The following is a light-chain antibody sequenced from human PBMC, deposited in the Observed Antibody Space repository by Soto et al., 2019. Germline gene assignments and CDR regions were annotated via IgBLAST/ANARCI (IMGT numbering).Light chain of an antibody. J-gene: IGLJ3*02. CDR3: CSYAGSRNRV. V-gene: IGLV2-23*02. CDR1: NSDVGSYNL. Sequence: QSVLTQPASVSGSPGQSITISCTGTNSDVGSYNLVSWYQQHPGKAPKLMIYEVSKRPSGVSNRFSGSKSGNTASLTISGLQPEDEADYYCCSYAGSRNRVFGGGTKLTVL. CDR2: EVS.